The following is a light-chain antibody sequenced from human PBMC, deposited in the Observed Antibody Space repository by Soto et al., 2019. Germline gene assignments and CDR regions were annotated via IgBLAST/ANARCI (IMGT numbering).Light chain of an antibody. J-gene: IGLJ1*01. CDR1: SSDVGGSKY. V-gene: IGLV2-14*01. CDR3: CSFTTCSTYV. CDR2: EVN. Sequence: QSALTQPASVSGSPGQSITISCIGTSSDVGGSKYVSWYQQHPGKAPKLMIYEVNNRPSGVSSRFSGSKSGNTASLTISGLQAEDETDYYCCSFTTCSTYVFGTGTKVTVL.